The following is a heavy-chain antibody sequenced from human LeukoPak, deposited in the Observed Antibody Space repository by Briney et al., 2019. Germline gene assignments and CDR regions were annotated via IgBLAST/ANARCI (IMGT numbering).Heavy chain of an antibody. CDR2: ISGSGGST. Sequence: GGSLRLSCVASGFTFSSYAMSWVRQAPGKGLEWVSAISGSGGSTYYADSVKGRFTISRDNSKNTLYLQMNSLRAEDTAVYYCAKSSRGYVSSFDYWGQGTLVTVSS. CDR1: GFTFSSYA. J-gene: IGHJ4*02. CDR3: AKSSRGYVSSFDY. D-gene: IGHD5-12*01. V-gene: IGHV3-23*01.